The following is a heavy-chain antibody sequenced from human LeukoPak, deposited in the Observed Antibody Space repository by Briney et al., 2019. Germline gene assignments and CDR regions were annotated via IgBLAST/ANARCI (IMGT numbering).Heavy chain of an antibody. CDR3: ARGEYYDFWSGYY. D-gene: IGHD3-3*01. CDR1: GYTFTGYY. V-gene: IGHV1-2*06. CDR2: INPNSGGT. Sequence: GASVKVPCKASGYTFTGYYMHWVRQAPGQGREWMGRINPNSGGTNYAQKFQGRVTMTRDTSISTAYMELSRLRSDDTAVYYCARGEYYDFWSGYYWGQGTLVTVSS. J-gene: IGHJ4*02.